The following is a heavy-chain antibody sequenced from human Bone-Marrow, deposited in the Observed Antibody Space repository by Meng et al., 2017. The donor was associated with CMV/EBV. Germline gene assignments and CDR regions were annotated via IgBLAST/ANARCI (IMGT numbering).Heavy chain of an antibody. Sequence: ASVKVSCKASGYTFTSYGISWVRQAPGQGLEWMGWISAYNSNTNDAQKLQGRVTITADKSTSTAYMELSSLRAEDTAVYYCASLAAAGANWFDPWGQGTLVTVSS. CDR2: ISAYNSNT. CDR3: ASLAAAGANWFDP. V-gene: IGHV1-18*01. D-gene: IGHD6-13*01. J-gene: IGHJ5*02. CDR1: GYTFTSYG.